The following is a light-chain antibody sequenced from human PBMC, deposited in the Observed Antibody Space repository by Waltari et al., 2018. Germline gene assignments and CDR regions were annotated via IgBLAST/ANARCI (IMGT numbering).Light chain of an antibody. J-gene: IGLJ3*02. V-gene: IGLV2-23*03. Sequence: QSALTQPASVSGSPGQSITISCTGTSSYVGSYNLVSWYQQHPGKAPKLMIYEGSKRPSGVSNRFSGSKSGNTASLTISGLQAEDEADYYCCSYAGSSTFLWVFGGGTKLTVL. CDR1: SSYVGSYNL. CDR3: CSYAGSSTFLWV. CDR2: EGS.